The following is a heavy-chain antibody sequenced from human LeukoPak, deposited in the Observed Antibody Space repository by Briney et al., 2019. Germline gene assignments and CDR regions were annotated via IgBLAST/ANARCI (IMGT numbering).Heavy chain of an antibody. CDR2: ISSSGSTI. CDR1: GFTFSDYY. D-gene: IGHD6-19*01. Sequence: PGGSLRLSCAASGFTFSDYYMSWIRQAPGKGLEWVSYISSSGSTIYYADSVKGRFTISRDNAKDSLYLQMNSLRAEDTAVYYCARDEQWLVHIDYWGQGTLVTVSS. J-gene: IGHJ4*02. V-gene: IGHV3-11*01. CDR3: ARDEQWLVHIDY.